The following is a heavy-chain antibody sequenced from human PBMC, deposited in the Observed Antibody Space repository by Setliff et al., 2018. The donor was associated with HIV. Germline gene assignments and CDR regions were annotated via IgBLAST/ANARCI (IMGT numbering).Heavy chain of an antibody. CDR1: GGSFSNYY. V-gene: IGHV4-34*01. Sequence: SETLSLTCAVYGGSFSNYYWSWFRQAPGKGLEWIGEINHSGSTNDNPSLKSRVTISVDTSKSQFSLNLTSVTAADTAVYYCARLGYSGSLVGAFDIWGQGTMVTVSS. J-gene: IGHJ3*02. CDR3: ARLGYSGSLVGAFDI. CDR2: INHSGST. D-gene: IGHD1-26*01.